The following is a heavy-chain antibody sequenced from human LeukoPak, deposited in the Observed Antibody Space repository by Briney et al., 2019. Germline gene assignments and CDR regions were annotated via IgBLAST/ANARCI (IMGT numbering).Heavy chain of an antibody. CDR1: DGSISGYY. J-gene: IGHJ4*02. CDR3: ARGDYGDYDPAGDY. Sequence: SETLSLTCTVSDGSISGYYWSWLRQSPGKGLEWIGYIYFTGFTHYNPSLKRRVTISVEMSKYQFSLNLNSVTAADTAVYYCARGDYGDYDPAGDYWGQGTLVTVSS. CDR2: IYFTGFT. V-gene: IGHV4-59*01. D-gene: IGHD4-17*01.